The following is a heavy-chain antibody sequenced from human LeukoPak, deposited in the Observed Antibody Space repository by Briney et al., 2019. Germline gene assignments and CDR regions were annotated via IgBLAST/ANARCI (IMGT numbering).Heavy chain of an antibody. V-gene: IGHV3-23*01. D-gene: IGHD4-17*01. CDR1: GFTFSSYA. CDR2: ISGGAGTP. J-gene: IGHJ4*02. CDR3: AKRRTTVITMDYFDY. Sequence: PGGSLRLSCAASGFTFSSYAMSWVRQAPGKGLEWVSGISGGAGTPYYADSVKGRFTIPRDNSKSTLYLQMTSLRAEDTAVYYCAKRRTTVITMDYFDYWGQGTLVTVSS.